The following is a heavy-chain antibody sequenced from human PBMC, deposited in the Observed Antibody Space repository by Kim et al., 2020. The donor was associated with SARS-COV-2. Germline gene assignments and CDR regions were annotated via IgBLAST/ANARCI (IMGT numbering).Heavy chain of an antibody. CDR1: GGTFSSYA. CDR3: ARGRYYYDSSGYYPNGMDV. CDR2: IIPIFGTA. V-gene: IGHV1-69*13. J-gene: IGHJ6*02. Sequence: SVKVSCKASGGTFSSYAISWVRQAPGQGLEWMGGIIPIFGTANYAQKFQGRVTITADESTSTAYMELSSLRSEDTAVYYCARGRYYYDSSGYYPNGMDVWGQGTTVTVSS. D-gene: IGHD3-22*01.